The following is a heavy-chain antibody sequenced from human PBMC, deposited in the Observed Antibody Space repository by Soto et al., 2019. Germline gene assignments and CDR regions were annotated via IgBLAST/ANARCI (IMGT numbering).Heavy chain of an antibody. CDR1: GFTFSGYS. V-gene: IGHV3-48*02. CDR3: ASGNYYGTSGYYYGTFGP. Sequence: PGGSLRLSCAASGFTFSGYSMNWVRQAPGKGLEWVSYISYSSSTIYYADSVKGRFTISRDNAKDSLYLQMNSLRDEDTAVYYCASGNYYGTSGYYYGTFGPWGQGTLVTVSS. CDR2: ISYSSSTI. J-gene: IGHJ5*02. D-gene: IGHD3-22*01.